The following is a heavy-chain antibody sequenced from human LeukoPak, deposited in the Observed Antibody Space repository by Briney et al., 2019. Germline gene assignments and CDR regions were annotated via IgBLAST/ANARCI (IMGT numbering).Heavy chain of an antibody. J-gene: IGHJ4*02. Sequence: SETLSLTCTVSGGSITSNYWSWIRQPPGKGLEWIGTIYYSGSTYYNPSLKSRVTISIDTSKNQFSLKLTSVTAADTAVYYCGTGTTDSWGQGTLVTVSP. CDR2: IYYSGST. D-gene: IGHD1-7*01. CDR1: GGSITSNY. V-gene: IGHV4-59*04. CDR3: GTGTTDS.